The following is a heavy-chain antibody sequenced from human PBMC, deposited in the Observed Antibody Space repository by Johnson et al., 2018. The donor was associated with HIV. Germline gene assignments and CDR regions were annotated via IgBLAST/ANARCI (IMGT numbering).Heavy chain of an antibody. Sequence: VLLVESGGGLVKPGGSLRLYCAASGLTFSNAWMSWVRQAPGMGLEWVGRIRSKAYGGTTEYAASVKGRFTISRDNSKNTLYLQMNSLRAEDTAVYYCAKDLPRIRIPTKDDAFDIWGQGTMVTVSS. V-gene: IGHV3-15*01. D-gene: IGHD1-26*01. CDR1: GLTFSNAW. CDR2: IRSKAYGGTT. J-gene: IGHJ3*02. CDR3: AKDLPRIRIPTKDDAFDI.